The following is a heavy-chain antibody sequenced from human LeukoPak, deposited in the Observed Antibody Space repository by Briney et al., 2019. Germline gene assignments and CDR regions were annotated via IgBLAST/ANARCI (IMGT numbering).Heavy chain of an antibody. J-gene: IGHJ4*02. D-gene: IGHD1-26*01. CDR3: ARGALVRTTRYYFDS. V-gene: IGHV3-7*01. Sequence: GGSLRLSCAASGFTFSNYWVTWVRQAPGKGLEWVANIKQDGSQKYYVDSVKGRFTISRDNAKNSLYLQMNGLRAEDTAVYYCARGALVRTTRYYFDSWGQGTLVTVSS. CDR1: GFTFSNYW. CDR2: IKQDGSQK.